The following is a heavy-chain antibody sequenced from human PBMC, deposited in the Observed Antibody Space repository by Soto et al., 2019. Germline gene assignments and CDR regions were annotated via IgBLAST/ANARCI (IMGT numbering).Heavy chain of an antibody. J-gene: IGHJ3*02. V-gene: IGHV4-39*01. CDR3: ARRSGYLNDAFDI. CDR2: IYYSGST. D-gene: IGHD3-3*01. CDR1: GGSISSSSYY. Sequence: PLETLSLTCTVSGGSISSSSYYWGWIRQPPGKGLEWIGSIYYSGSTYYNPSLKSRVTISVDTSKNQFSLKLSSVTAADTAVYYCARRSGYLNDAFDIWGQGTMVTVSS.